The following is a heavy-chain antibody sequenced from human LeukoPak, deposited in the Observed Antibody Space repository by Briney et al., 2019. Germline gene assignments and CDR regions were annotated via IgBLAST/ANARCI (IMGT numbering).Heavy chain of an antibody. D-gene: IGHD3-22*01. CDR1: GDSVSSNSAA. J-gene: IGHJ6*03. V-gene: IGHV6-1*01. CDR2: TYYRSKWYN. Sequence: SQTLSLTCAISGDSVSSNSAAWNWIRQSPSRGLEWLGRTYYRSKWYNDYTVSMRSRITINPDTSKNQFSLQLNSVTPEDTAVYYCARGMIKINYYMDVWGKGTTVTVSS. CDR3: ARGMIKINYYMDV.